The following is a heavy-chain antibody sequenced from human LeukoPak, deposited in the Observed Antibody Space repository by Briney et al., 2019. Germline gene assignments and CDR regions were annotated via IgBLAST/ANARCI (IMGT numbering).Heavy chain of an antibody. J-gene: IGHJ5*02. V-gene: IGHV3-21*01. Sequence: TGGSLRLSCAASGFTFSSYSMNWVRQAPGKGLEWVSSISSISSYIYYADSVKGRFTISRDNAKNSLYLQMNSLRAEDTAVYYCARDPFSAAGPSDPWGQGTLVTVSS. CDR1: GFTFSSYS. CDR2: ISSISSYI. CDR3: ARDPFSAAGPSDP. D-gene: IGHD6-13*01.